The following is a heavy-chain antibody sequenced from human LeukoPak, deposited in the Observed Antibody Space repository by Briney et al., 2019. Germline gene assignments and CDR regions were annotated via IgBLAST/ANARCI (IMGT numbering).Heavy chain of an antibody. D-gene: IGHD1-26*01. Sequence: GGSLRLSCAASGFTLNSHDVHWVRQVPGKRLEWISAISGSGGSTYYADSVKGRFTISRDNSKNTLYLQMNSLRAEDTAVYYCARALVGATEYYFDYWGQGTLVTVSS. J-gene: IGHJ4*02. CDR1: GFTLNSHD. CDR2: ISGSGGST. CDR3: ARALVGATEYYFDY. V-gene: IGHV3-23*01.